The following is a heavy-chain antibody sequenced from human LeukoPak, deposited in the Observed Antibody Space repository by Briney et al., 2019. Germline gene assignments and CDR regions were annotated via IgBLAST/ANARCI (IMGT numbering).Heavy chain of an antibody. D-gene: IGHD2-2*01. CDR1: GYSFSSYW. CDR2: IYPGDSDT. J-gene: IGHJ6*02. CDR3: ARLGVVPAAMKHYYGMDV. V-gene: IGHV5-51*01. Sequence: GESLKISCKGSGYSFSSYWIGWVRQMPGKGLEWMGIIYPGDSDTRYSLSFQGQVTISADKSISTAYLQWSSLKASDTAIYYCARLGVVPAAMKHYYGMDVWGQGTTVTVSS.